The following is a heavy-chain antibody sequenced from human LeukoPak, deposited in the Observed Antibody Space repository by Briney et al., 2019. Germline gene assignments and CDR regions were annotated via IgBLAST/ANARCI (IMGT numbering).Heavy chain of an antibody. CDR3: ARHPRVYYYDSSGYMA. Sequence: PVGSLRLSSAASGYTFSSYEMNCVRQAPGKRLEWGSYISSSGSTIYYADSVKGRFTISRDKAKNSLYLQMNSLRAEDTAVYYCARHPRVYYYDSSGYMAWGQGTLVTVSS. J-gene: IGHJ5*02. CDR2: ISSSGSTI. V-gene: IGHV3-48*03. D-gene: IGHD3-22*01. CDR1: GYTFSSYE.